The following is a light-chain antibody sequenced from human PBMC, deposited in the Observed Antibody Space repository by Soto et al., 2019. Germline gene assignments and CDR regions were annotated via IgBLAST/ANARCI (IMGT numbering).Light chain of an antibody. CDR2: DAS. J-gene: IGKJ3*01. CDR3: QQYNSYSFT. Sequence: DIQMTQSPSTLSASVGDRVTITCRASRSISSWLAWYQQKPGKAPKLLIYDASSLESGVPSRFSGSGSGTEFTLTISSLQPDDFATYYCQQYNSYSFTFGPGTKVDIK. CDR1: RSISSW. V-gene: IGKV1-5*01.